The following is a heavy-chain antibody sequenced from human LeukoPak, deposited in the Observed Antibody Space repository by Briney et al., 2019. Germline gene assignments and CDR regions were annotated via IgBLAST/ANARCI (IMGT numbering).Heavy chain of an antibody. Sequence: PGGSLRLSCEGSGFNFSNYAMNWVRQPPGKGMEWVSVTSSDGSLEFYVDSVNGRFSISRDNSKNTLYLQTNRLRAEDTAIYYCVKDIWFGDGFDSWGRGTLVTVSS. CDR1: GFNFSNYA. CDR2: TSSDGSLE. J-gene: IGHJ4*02. CDR3: VKDIWFGDGFDS. V-gene: IGHV3-30*18. D-gene: IGHD3-10*01.